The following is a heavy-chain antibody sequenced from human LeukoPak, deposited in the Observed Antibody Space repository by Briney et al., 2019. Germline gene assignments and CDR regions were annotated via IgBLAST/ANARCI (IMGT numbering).Heavy chain of an antibody. V-gene: IGHV3-53*01. Sequence: PGGSLRLSCAASEFTVTYNYMTWGRQAPGQLLEWVSLLYSHGATNYADSVKGRFTISRDDSKNTVYLQMNSLRAEDTAVYYCARWTNYHAFDIWGQGTMVTVSS. CDR1: EFTVTYNY. CDR2: LYSHGAT. CDR3: ARWTNYHAFDI. D-gene: IGHD1-7*01. J-gene: IGHJ3*02.